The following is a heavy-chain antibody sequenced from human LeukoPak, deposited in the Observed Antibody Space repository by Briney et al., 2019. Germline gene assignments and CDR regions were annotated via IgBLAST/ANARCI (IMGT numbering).Heavy chain of an antibody. CDR2: IYYSGST. Sequence: PSETLSLTCNVSGDSISSDYWSWIRQPPGKGLEWIGHIYYSGSTNYNPSLKSRVTISVDTSKNQFSLKLSSVTAADTAVYYCATTIPKSIAAAGRIFLDDDDYWGQGTLVTVSS. CDR1: GDSISSDY. CDR3: ATTIPKSIAAAGRIFLDDDDY. J-gene: IGHJ4*02. D-gene: IGHD6-13*01. V-gene: IGHV4-59*08.